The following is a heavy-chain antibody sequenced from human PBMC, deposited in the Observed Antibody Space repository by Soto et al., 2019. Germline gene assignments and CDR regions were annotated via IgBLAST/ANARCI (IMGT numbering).Heavy chain of an antibody. V-gene: IGHV3-23*01. D-gene: IGHD2-2*01. CDR2: ISCSGGRR. Sequence: GGSLRLSCAASGFTFSDYAMNWVLHAPGRGLEWVSGISCSGGRRYYADSVQGRFTISRDNSKNTVYLQMDVRRTKDRAVHLCATRAAEESWCRSISCSLNAFDFWGQGTMVTVSS. CDR3: ATRAAEESWCRSISCSLNAFDF. J-gene: IGHJ3*01. CDR1: GFTFSDYA.